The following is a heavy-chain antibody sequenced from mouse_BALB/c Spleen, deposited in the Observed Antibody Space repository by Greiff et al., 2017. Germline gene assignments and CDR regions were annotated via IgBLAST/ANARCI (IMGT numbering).Heavy chain of an antibody. D-gene: IGHD1-1*01. J-gene: IGHJ2*01. Sequence: EVKLVESGGGLVQPGGSLKLSCAASGFTFSSYTMSWVRQTPEKRLEWVAYISNGGGSTYYPDTVKGRFTISRDNAKNTLYLQMSSLKSEDTAMYYCARKDYGSSFDYWGQGTTLTVSS. CDR2: ISNGGGST. CDR1: GFTFSSYT. V-gene: IGHV5-12-2*01. CDR3: ARKDYGSSFDY.